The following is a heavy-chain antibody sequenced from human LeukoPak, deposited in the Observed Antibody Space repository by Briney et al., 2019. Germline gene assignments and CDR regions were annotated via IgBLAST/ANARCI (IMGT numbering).Heavy chain of an antibody. J-gene: IGHJ4*02. CDR3: ARAGGWVLY. Sequence: QPGGSLRLSCAASGFTFSSYDMNWVRQAPGKGLEWVSYISTSGDTIYYADSVKGRFTISRDNAKNSVYLQMNSLRGEDTAVYYCARAGGWVLYWGQGTPVTISS. D-gene: IGHD6-19*01. V-gene: IGHV3-48*03. CDR1: GFTFSSYD. CDR2: ISTSGDTI.